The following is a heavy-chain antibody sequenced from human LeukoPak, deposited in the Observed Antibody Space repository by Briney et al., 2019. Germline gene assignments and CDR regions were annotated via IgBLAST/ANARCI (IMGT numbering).Heavy chain of an antibody. J-gene: IGHJ4*02. CDR1: GFTFSSYS. D-gene: IGHD3-22*01. CDR3: ARGYYYDSSGGDY. V-gene: IGHV3-66*01. CDR2: IYSGGST. Sequence: GGSLRLSCAASGFTFSSYSMSWVRQAPGKGLEWVSVIYSGGSTYYADSVKGRFTISRDNSKNTLYLQMNSLRAEDTAVYYCARGYYYDSSGGDYWGQGTLVTVSS.